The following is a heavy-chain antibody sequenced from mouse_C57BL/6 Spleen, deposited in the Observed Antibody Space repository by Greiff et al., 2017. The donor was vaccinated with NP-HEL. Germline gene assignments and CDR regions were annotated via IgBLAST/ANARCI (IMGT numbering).Heavy chain of an antibody. CDR1: GYTFTDYY. CDR3: ARGPLYYAMDY. Sequence: QVQLQQSGAELVRPGASVKLSCKASGYTFTDYYINWVKQRPGQGLEWIARIYPGSGNTYYNEKFKGKATLTAEKSSSTAYMQLSSLTSEDSAVYFCARGPLYYAMDYWGQGTSVTVSS. V-gene: IGHV1-76*01. CDR2: IYPGSGNT. J-gene: IGHJ4*01.